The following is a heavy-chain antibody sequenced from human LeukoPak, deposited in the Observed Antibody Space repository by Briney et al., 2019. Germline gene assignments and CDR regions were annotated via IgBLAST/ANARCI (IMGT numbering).Heavy chain of an antibody. Sequence: PSETLSLTCTVSGGSISSYYWSWIRQPPGKGLEWIGYIYYSGSTNYNPSLKSRVTISVDTSKNQFSLKLSSVTAADTAVYYCAREGIPTGDFDYWGQGTLVTVCS. CDR1: GGSISSYY. V-gene: IGHV4-59*01. J-gene: IGHJ4*02. CDR2: IYYSGST. CDR3: AREGIPTGDFDY. D-gene: IGHD4-17*01.